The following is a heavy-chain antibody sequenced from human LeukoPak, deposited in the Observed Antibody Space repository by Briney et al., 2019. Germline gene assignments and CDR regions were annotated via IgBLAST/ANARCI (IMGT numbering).Heavy chain of an antibody. V-gene: IGHV3-30-3*01. CDR2: ISYDGSNK. D-gene: IGHD6-19*01. CDR3: ERSVAGKGYFDY. CDR1: GFTFSSYA. Sequence: PGGSLRLSCAASGFTFSSYAMHWVRQAPGKGLEWVAVISYDGSNKYYADSVKGRFTISRDNSKNTLYLQMNSLRAEDTAVYYCERSVAGKGYFDYWGQGTLVTVSS. J-gene: IGHJ4*02.